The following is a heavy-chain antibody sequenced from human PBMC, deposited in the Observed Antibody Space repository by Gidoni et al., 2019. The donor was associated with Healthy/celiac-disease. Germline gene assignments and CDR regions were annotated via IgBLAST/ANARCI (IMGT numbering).Heavy chain of an antibody. Sequence: EVQLVESGGGLVQPGGSLRLSCAASGFTFSSYAMSWVRQGPGKGLELVSAISGRDGSTYYADSVKGRFTISRDNSKNTLYLQMNSRRAEDTAVYYCAKDDGDMITFGGVIVPPSFDYWGQGTLVTVSS. CDR2: ISGRDGST. V-gene: IGHV3-23*04. CDR1: GFTFSSYA. CDR3: AKDDGDMITFGGVIVPPSFDY. J-gene: IGHJ4*02. D-gene: IGHD3-16*02.